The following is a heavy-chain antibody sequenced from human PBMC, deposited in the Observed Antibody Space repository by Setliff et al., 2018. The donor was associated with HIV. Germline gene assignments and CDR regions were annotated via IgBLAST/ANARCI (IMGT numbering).Heavy chain of an antibody. V-gene: IGHV3-23*01. CDR3: SRHLGYCSTTNSC. J-gene: IGHJ4*02. CDR1: GFTFSNYA. Sequence: GGSLRLSCAASGFTFSNYAMNWVRQAPGKGLEWVSTISGSGGLTFYADSVKGRFTVSRDNSKNTLYPQMNSLRGEDTAVYYCSRHLGYCSTTNSCWGQGTPVTVSS. D-gene: IGHD2-2*03. CDR2: ISGSGGLT.